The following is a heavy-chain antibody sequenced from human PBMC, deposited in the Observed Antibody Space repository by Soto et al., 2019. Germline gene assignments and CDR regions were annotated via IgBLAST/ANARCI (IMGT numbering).Heavy chain of an antibody. CDR3: ARGSMYNWNQSPPDS. Sequence: GGSLRLSCAGSGFTFKTYTFHWGRQPPGKGLECVAVISYDGSNKYYADSVKGRFTVSRDNSKSTLFLQMNSLTPEDTAVYYCARGSMYNWNQSPPDSWGQGTLVTVSS. CDR2: ISYDGSNK. CDR1: GFTFKTYT. D-gene: IGHD1-20*01. V-gene: IGHV3-30-3*01. J-gene: IGHJ4*02.